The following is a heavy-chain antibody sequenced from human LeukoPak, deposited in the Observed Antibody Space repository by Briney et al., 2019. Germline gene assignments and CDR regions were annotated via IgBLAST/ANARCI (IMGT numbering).Heavy chain of an antibody. CDR2: IYTSGST. D-gene: IGHD6-13*01. Sequence: PSQTLSLTCTVSGGSISSGSYYWSWIRQPAGKGLEWIGRIYTSGSTDYNPSLKSRVTMSVDTSKNQFSLKLSSVTAADTAVYYCARVGQQLVPYDAFDIWGQGTMVTVSS. CDR3: ARVGQQLVPYDAFDI. J-gene: IGHJ3*02. V-gene: IGHV4-61*02. CDR1: GGSISSGSYY.